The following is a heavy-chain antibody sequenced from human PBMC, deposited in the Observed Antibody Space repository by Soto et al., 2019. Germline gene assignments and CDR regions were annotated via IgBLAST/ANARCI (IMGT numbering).Heavy chain of an antibody. CDR1: GGSISSSSYY. Sequence: SETLSLTCTVSGGSISSSSYYWGWIRQSPGKGLEWIGSIYYSGSTYYNPSLKSRVTISVDTSKNQFSLKLSSVTAADTAVYYCARRTRGESSDYYAPIDYWGQGTLVTVSS. CDR3: ARRTRGESSDYYAPIDY. V-gene: IGHV4-39*01. D-gene: IGHD3-22*01. J-gene: IGHJ4*02. CDR2: IYYSGST.